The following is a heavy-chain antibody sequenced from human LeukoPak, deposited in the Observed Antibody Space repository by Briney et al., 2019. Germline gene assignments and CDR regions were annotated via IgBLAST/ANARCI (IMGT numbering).Heavy chain of an antibody. D-gene: IGHD6-13*01. CDR3: ARDIYSSSWTAPYY. CDR2: ISDTGST. J-gene: IGHJ4*02. V-gene: IGHV4-59*01. CDR1: GGSISSYY. Sequence: KPSETLSLTCTVSGGSISSYYWSWIRQPAGEGLEYIGYISDTGSTNYNPSLMSRVTISVDTSKNQFSLNLKSVTAADTAVYYCARDIYSSSWTAPYYWGQGTLVTVSS.